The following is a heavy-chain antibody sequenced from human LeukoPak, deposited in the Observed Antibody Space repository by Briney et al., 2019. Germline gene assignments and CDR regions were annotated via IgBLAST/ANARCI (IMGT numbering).Heavy chain of an antibody. Sequence: GGSLRLSCAASGFTFSSYGMHWVRQAPGKGLEGVAFIRYDGSNKYYADSVKGRFTISRDNSKNTLYLQMNSLRAEDTAVYYCAKELIAVAAPFDYWGQGTLVTVSS. CDR1: GFTFSSYG. V-gene: IGHV3-30*02. J-gene: IGHJ4*02. CDR3: AKELIAVAAPFDY. CDR2: IRYDGSNK. D-gene: IGHD6-19*01.